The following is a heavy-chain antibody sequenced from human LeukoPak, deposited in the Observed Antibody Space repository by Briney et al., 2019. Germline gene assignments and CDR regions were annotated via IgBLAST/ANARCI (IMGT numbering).Heavy chain of an antibody. D-gene: IGHD3-10*01. V-gene: IGHV3-30-3*01. CDR1: GFTFSSYA. J-gene: IGHJ4*02. Sequence: GRSLRLSCAASGFTFSSYAMPWVRQAPGKGLEWVAVISYDGSNKYYADSVKGRFTISRDNSKNTLYLQMNSLRAEDAAVYYCARDPVSWDYYGSGSYYKGLYYFDYWGQGTLVTVSS. CDR3: ARDPVSWDYYGSGSYYKGLYYFDY. CDR2: ISYDGSNK.